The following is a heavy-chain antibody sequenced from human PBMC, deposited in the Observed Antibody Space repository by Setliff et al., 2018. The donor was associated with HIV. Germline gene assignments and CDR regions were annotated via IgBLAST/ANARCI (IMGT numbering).Heavy chain of an antibody. Sequence: KASETLSLTCAVYGGSFSGYYWTYIRQPPGKGLEWIGEVNYSGSSNYNPSLKSRVTISVDTSKNQFSLKLSTVTAADTAVYYCAQEERDAYNYWFDPWGQGTLVTVSS. CDR2: VNYSGSS. D-gene: IGHD1-1*01. J-gene: IGHJ5*02. CDR1: GGSFSGYY. CDR3: AQEERDAYNYWFDP. V-gene: IGHV4-34*01.